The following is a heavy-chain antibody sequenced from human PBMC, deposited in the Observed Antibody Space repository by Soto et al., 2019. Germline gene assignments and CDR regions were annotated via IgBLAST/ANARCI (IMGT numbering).Heavy chain of an antibody. J-gene: IGHJ4*02. V-gene: IGHV5-51*01. CDR1: GYSFTSYW. Sequence: GASLKISCKGSGYSFTSYWIGWVRQMPGKGLEWMGIIYPGDSDTRYSPSFQGQVTISADKSISTAYLQWSSLKASDTAMYYCARLKYCSSTSCYTTGFAFDYWGQGTLVTVSS. D-gene: IGHD2-2*02. CDR2: IYPGDSDT. CDR3: ARLKYCSSTSCYTTGFAFDY.